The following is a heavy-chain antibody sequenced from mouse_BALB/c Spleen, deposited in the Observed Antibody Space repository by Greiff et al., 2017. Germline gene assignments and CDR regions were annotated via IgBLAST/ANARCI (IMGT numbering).Heavy chain of an antibody. CDR2: ISSGGSYT. J-gene: IGHJ2*01. V-gene: IGHV5-6*01. Sequence: EVHLVESGGDLVKPGGSLKLSCAASGFTFSSYGMSWVRQTPDKRLEWVATISSGGSYTYYPDSVKGRFTISRDNAKNTLYLQMSSLKSEDTAMYYCARVYDGHFDYWGQGTTLTVSS. CDR3: ARVYDGHFDY. D-gene: IGHD2-3*01. CDR1: GFTFSSYG.